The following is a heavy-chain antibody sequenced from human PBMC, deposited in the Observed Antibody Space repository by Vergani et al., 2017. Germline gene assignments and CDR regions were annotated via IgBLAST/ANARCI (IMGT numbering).Heavy chain of an antibody. CDR3: SAYVLGQYHFDY. D-gene: IGHD5-12*01. CDR1: GGSFSNYY. CDR2: VNHSGGT. V-gene: IGHV4-34*02. J-gene: IGHJ4*02. Sequence: QVQLQQWGAGLLKPSETLSLTCAVYGGSFSNYYWTWIRQSPGKGLEWIEEVNHSGGTNYNPSLKSRLTISVDTSKTQFSLKLSSVTAADTAVYFCSAYVLGQYHFDYWCQGTLVTVSS.